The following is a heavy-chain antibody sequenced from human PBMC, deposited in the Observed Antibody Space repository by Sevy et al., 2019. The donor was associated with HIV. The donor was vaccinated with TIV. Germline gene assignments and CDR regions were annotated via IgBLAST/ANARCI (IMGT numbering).Heavy chain of an antibody. CDR3: TRDLSGYSSGGGY. D-gene: IGHD6-19*01. J-gene: IGHJ4*02. Sequence: GGSLRLSCTASGFTFGDYAMSWFRQAPGKGLEWVGFIRSKAYGGTTEYAAFVKGRFTISREDCKSIAYLQMNSLKTEDTAVYYCTRDLSGYSSGGGYWGQGTLVTVSS. V-gene: IGHV3-49*03. CDR2: IRSKAYGGTT. CDR1: GFTFGDYA.